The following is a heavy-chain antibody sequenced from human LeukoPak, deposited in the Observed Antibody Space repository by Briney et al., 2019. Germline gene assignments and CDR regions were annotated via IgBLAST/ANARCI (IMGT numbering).Heavy chain of an antibody. J-gene: IGHJ4*02. CDR2: VSYDGNTI. CDR3: AKEFASGYQDY. D-gene: IGHD3-3*01. CDR1: GFTFSSYG. Sequence: GGSLRLACAASGFTFSSYGMHWVRKAPGKGLEWVAVVSYDGNTIYYADSVKGRITISRDNSKNTLYLQMNSLRAEDTAVYYCAKEFASGYQDYWGQGTLVTVSS. V-gene: IGHV3-30*18.